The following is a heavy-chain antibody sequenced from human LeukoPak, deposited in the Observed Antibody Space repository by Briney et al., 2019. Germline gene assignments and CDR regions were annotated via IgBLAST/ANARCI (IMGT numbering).Heavy chain of an antibody. V-gene: IGHV3-23*01. Sequence: GGSLRLSCAASGFTFSSYSMNWVRQAPGKGLEWVSAISGSGGSTYYADSVKGRFTISRDNSKNTLYLQMNSLRAEDTAVYYCANLGPIAARPADYWGQGTLVTVSS. D-gene: IGHD6-6*01. CDR1: GFTFSSYS. CDR2: ISGSGGST. J-gene: IGHJ4*02. CDR3: ANLGPIAARPADY.